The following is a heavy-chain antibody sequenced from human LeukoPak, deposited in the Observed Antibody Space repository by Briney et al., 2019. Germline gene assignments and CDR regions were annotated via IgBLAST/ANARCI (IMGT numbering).Heavy chain of an antibody. V-gene: IGHV3-23*01. CDR2: VSGRGGRT. D-gene: IGHD3-10*01. CDR3: AKGGSGRWNWFDH. CDR1: EFNFTTYA. J-gene: IGHJ5*02. Sequence: GGSLRLSCEASEFNFTTYAMSWVRPAPGKGLEWGSSVSGRGGRTYYAHSVRGRFTISRDNSNNTLYLRTNSLTADDTAVYSCAKGGSGRWNWFDHWGQGTLVTVSS.